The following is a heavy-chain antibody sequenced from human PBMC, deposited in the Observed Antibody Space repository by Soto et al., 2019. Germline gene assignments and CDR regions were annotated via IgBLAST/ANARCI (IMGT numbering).Heavy chain of an antibody. CDR3: ARGPTQWLVLDAFDI. Sequence: PEKLRDTKIVSAGSTRWYYWRWIPQPAGKGLEWIGRIYSSGSTNYNDSLKSRITMSVDTSKNQFSLVMTSVTAADTAVYYCARGPTQWLVLDAFDILGQGPMVT. J-gene: IGHJ3*02. D-gene: IGHD6-19*01. V-gene: IGHV4-4*07. CDR1: AGSTRWYY. CDR2: IYSSGST.